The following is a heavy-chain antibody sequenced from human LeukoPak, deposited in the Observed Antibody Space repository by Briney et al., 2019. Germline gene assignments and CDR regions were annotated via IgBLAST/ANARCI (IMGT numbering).Heavy chain of an antibody. D-gene: IGHD6-19*01. Sequence: GGSLRLSCAASGFTFSSYAMSWVRQAPGKGLEWVSVISGIGGITYYSDSVKGRFTISRDNSKNTLYLQMNSLRPDDTAVYYCAKDRYGSVAGTSGDYWGQATLVTVSS. V-gene: IGHV3-23*01. CDR2: ISGIGGIT. CDR3: AKDRYGSVAGTSGDY. CDR1: GFTFSSYA. J-gene: IGHJ4*02.